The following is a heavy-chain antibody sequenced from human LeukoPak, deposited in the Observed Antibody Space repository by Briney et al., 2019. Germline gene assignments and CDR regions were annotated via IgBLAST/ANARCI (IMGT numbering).Heavy chain of an antibody. J-gene: IGHJ3*01. CDR2: ISSSGSTI. CDR3: ARDVAYSAVDL. D-gene: IGHD6-13*01. V-gene: IGHV3-11*04. Sequence: GGSLRLSCAASGFTFSDYYMSWIRQAPGKGLEWVSYISSSGSTIYYADSVKGRFTISRDNADNSLYLQMNSLRVEDTAIYYCARDVAYSAVDLWGQGTTVTVSS. CDR1: GFTFSDYY.